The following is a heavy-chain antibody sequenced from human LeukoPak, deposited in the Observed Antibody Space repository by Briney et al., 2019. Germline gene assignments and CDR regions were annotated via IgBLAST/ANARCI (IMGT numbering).Heavy chain of an antibody. CDR3: ARLGLMTTMDAFDI. V-gene: IGHV4-59*08. CDR1: GGSISSYY. D-gene: IGHD4-17*01. J-gene: IGHJ3*02. CDR2: IYYSGST. Sequence: SETLSLTCTVSGGSISSYYWSWIRQPPGKGLEWIGYIYYSGSTNYNPPLKSRVTISVDTSKNQFSLKLSSVTAADTAVYYCARLGLMTTMDAFDIWGQGTMVTVSS.